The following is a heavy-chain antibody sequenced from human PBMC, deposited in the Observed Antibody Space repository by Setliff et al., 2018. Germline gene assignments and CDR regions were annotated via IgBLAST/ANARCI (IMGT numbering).Heavy chain of an antibody. CDR1: GFTFSTYW. V-gene: IGHV3-7*01. CDR2: IKQDGSDI. J-gene: IGHJ4*02. CDR3: FGAGTCSY. Sequence: GGSLRLSCAASGFTFSTYWMSWVRQTPGKGLEWVANIKQDGSDIKYVDSVKGRFTISRDNAKNSLSLQMNSLRTEDTAVYYCFGAGTCSYWGQGTLVTVSS. D-gene: IGHD3-10*01.